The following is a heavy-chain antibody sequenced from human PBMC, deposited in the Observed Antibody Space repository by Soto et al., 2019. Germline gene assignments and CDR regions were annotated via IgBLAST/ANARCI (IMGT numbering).Heavy chain of an antibody. J-gene: IGHJ4*02. CDR3: ARQSASGGLPDY. CDR2: IYYSGST. Sequence: SETLSLTCTVSGGSISSYYWSWIRQPPGKGLEWIGYIYYSGSTNYNPSLKSRVTISVDTSKNRFSRKLSSVTAADTAVYYCARQSASGGLPDYWGQGTLVTVSS. D-gene: IGHD3-16*01. CDR1: GGSISSYY. V-gene: IGHV4-59*08.